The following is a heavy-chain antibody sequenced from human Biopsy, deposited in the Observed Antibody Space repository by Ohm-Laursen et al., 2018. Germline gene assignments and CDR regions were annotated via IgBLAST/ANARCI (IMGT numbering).Heavy chain of an antibody. CDR1: GKTFSDYY. Sequence: TLSLTCEVYGKTFSDYYWSWIRQPPGKGLEWIGQINQSGRTNYNSSLKSRVNISADKSNNQFSLKLTSVTSADTAVYFCGNEVHGRDYWGLGALVTVSS. D-gene: IGHD2-15*01. J-gene: IGHJ4*02. CDR2: INQSGRT. CDR3: GNEVHGRDY. V-gene: IGHV4-34*08.